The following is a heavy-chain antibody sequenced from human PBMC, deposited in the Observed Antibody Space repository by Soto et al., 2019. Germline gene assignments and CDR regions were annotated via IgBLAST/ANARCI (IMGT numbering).Heavy chain of an antibody. CDR1: GFTFSSYG. CDR2: VSSSGGTT. D-gene: IGHD2-2*01. J-gene: IGHJ4*01. CDR3: AKVSRGVVVPAAMD. V-gene: IGHV3-23*01. Sequence: GGSLRLSCAASGFTFSSYGMSWVRQAPGKGLEWVSAVSSSGGTTNYAGSVKGRFTISRDNSKNTLYLQMNSLRAEDTAVYYCAKVSRGVVVPAAMDWGQGTLVTVSS.